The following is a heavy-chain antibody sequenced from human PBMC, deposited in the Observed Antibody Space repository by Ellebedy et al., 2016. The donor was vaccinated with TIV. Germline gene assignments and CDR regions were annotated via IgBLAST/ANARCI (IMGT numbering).Heavy chain of an antibody. CDR2: MNPNSGNT. CDR1: GYPFTAYD. CDR3: ARGRCHGDNCYSSYFYH. J-gene: IGHJ1*01. V-gene: IGHV1-8*01. D-gene: IGHD2-15*01. Sequence: ASVKVSXKAPGYPFTAYDINWVRQVTGQGLEWMGWMNPNSGNTGYAQKFQGRVTMTKNTSARTAYMELSSLRSEDTAVYYCARGRCHGDNCYSSYFYHWGQGTLVTVSS.